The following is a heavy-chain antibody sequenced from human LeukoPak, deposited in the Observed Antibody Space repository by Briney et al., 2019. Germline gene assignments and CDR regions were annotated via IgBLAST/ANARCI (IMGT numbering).Heavy chain of an antibody. V-gene: IGHV4-59*01. CDR2: IYYSRST. CDR3: ASLRSIAFDI. J-gene: IGHJ3*02. Sequence: SETLSLTCTVSGGSISSYYWSWIRQPPGKGLEWIGYIYYSRSTNYNPSLKSRVTISVGTSKNQFSLKLSSVTAADTAVYYCASLRSIAFDIWGQGTMVTVSS. D-gene: IGHD6-6*01. CDR1: GGSISSYY.